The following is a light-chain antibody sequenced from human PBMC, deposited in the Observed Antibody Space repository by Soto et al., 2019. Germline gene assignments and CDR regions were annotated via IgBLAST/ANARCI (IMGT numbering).Light chain of an antibody. CDR2: DAS. Sequence: EIVLTQSPATLSLSPGERATLSCRASQSVSSYLAWYQQKPGQAPRLLIYDASNRATGIPARFSGSGSGTDLTLTISSLEPEDFAVYYCQQRSNWPLGFTCGPGTKVDIK. J-gene: IGKJ3*01. V-gene: IGKV3-11*01. CDR3: QQRSNWPLGFT. CDR1: QSVSSY.